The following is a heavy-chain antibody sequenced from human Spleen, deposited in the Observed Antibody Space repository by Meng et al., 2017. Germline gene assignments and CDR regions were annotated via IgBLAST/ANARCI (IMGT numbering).Heavy chain of an antibody. D-gene: IGHD3-22*01. J-gene: IGHJ6*02. CDR3: ARTRRGTMIVEQYYYGMDV. CDR2: INPNSGGT. V-gene: IGHV1-2*02. CDR1: GYTFTGYY. Sequence: ASVKVSCKASGYTFTGYYMHWVRQAPGQGLEWMGWINPNSGGTNYAQKFQGRVTMTRDTSISTAYMELSRLRSDDTAVYYCARTRRGTMIVEQYYYGMDVWGQGTTVTVSS.